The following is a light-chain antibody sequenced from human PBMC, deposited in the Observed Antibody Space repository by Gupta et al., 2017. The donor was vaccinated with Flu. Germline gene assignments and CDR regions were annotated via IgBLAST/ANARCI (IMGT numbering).Light chain of an antibody. CDR2: GAS. Sequence: EILLTQSPGTLSLSPGERATLSCRARQSVSSTDLAWYQQKPGQAPRLLIHGASSRATGIPDRFSGSGSGTDFTLTISRLEPEDFAVYYCHQYGGSPRAFGQGTKVEIK. V-gene: IGKV3-20*01. CDR3: HQYGGSPRA. J-gene: IGKJ1*01. CDR1: QSVSSTD.